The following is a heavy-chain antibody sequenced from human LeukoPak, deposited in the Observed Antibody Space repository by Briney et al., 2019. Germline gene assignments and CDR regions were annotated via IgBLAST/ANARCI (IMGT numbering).Heavy chain of an antibody. CDR2: IYYSGST. CDR3: ARDGLRLSGAAGTYYYYGMDV. CDR1: GGSIGSGSYY. V-gene: IGHV4-39*07. J-gene: IGHJ6*02. D-gene: IGHD5-12*01. Sequence: SETLSLTCTVSGGSIGSGSYYWGWIRQPPGKGLEWIGSIYYSGSTYYNPSLKSRVTISVDTSKNQFSLKLSSVTAADTAVYYCARDGLRLSGAAGTYYYYGMDVWGQGTTVTVSS.